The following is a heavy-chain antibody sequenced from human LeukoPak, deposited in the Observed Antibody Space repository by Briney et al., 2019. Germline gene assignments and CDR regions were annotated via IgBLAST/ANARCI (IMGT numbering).Heavy chain of an antibody. J-gene: IGHJ6*02. CDR1: GYTFTGYY. D-gene: IGHD6-19*01. V-gene: IGHV1-2*04. Sequence: ASVKVSCKASGYTFTGYYMHWVRQAPGQGLEWMGWLNPNSGGTNYAQKFQGWVTMTRDTSISTAYMELSRLRSDDTAVYYCARGIAVAGTSLVNYYYGMDVWGQGTTVTVSS. CDR2: LNPNSGGT. CDR3: ARGIAVAGTSLVNYYYGMDV.